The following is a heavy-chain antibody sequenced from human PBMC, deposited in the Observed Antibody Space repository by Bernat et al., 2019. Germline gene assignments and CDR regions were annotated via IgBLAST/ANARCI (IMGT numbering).Heavy chain of an antibody. CDR1: GGSISSGGYY. V-gene: IGHV4-31*03. Sequence: QVQLQESGPGLVKPSQTLSLTCTVSGGSISSGGYYWSWIRQHPGKGLEWMGYIYYSGSTYYNPSLSARVTISVDTSKNQFSLKLSSVTAADTAVYYGARHVYSYPRVFAWVPPIDAFDIWGQGTMVTVSS. CDR3: ARHVYSYPRVFAWVPPIDAFDI. J-gene: IGHJ3*02. D-gene: IGHD3-16*01. CDR2: IYYSGST.